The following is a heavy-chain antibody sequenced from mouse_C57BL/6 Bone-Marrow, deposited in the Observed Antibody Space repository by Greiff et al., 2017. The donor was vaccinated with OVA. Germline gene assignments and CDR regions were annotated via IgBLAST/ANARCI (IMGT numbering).Heavy chain of an antibody. CDR2: ISDGGSYT. D-gene: IGHD1-1*01. J-gene: IGHJ2*01. CDR1: GFTFSSYA. CDR3: ARDPITTVVAREDY. V-gene: IGHV5-4*01. Sequence: EVKLVESGGGLVKPGGSLKLSCAASGFTFSSYAMSWVRQTPEKRLEWVATISDGGSYTYSPDNVKGRFTISRDNAKNNLYLQMSHLKSEDTAMYYCARDPITTVVAREDYWGQGTTLTVSS.